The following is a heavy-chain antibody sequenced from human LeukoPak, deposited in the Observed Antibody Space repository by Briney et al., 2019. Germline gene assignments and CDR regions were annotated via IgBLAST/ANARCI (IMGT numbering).Heavy chain of an antibody. CDR3: ARDRDDAFDI. Sequence: GRSLRLSCAASGFTFSNHGMHWVRQAPGKGLEWVAVIWNDGRDKYYADSVKGRFTISRDNSKNTLYLQMNSLRAEDTAVYSCARDRDDAFDIWGQGTMVTVSS. J-gene: IGHJ3*02. CDR1: GFTFSNHG. V-gene: IGHV3-33*01. CDR2: IWNDGRDK.